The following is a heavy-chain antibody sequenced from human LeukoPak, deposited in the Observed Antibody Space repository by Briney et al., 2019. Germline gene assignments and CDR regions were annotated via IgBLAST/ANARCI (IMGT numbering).Heavy chain of an antibody. CDR3: ARDRSTTVTTGAFDY. CDR2: IYHCGST. Sequence: SETLSLTCTVSDYSISSGYYWGWIRQPPGKGLECIGSIYHCGSTYYNPSLESRVTISVDTFKNQFSLKLSSVTAADTAVYYCARDRSTTVTTGAFDYWGQGALVTVSS. CDR1: DYSISSGYY. D-gene: IGHD4-17*01. J-gene: IGHJ4*02. V-gene: IGHV4-38-2*02.